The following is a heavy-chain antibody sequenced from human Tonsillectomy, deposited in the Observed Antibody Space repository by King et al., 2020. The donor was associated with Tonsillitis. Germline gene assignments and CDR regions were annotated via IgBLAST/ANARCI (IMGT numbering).Heavy chain of an antibody. CDR2: INPDNGGT. CDR1: GYTFTGSY. CDR3: AGASSGYDLSLYYDY. D-gene: IGHD5-12*01. J-gene: IGHJ4*02. V-gene: IGHV1-2*02. Sequence: QLVQSGAEVKKPGASVKVSCKASGYTFTGSYIHWVRQAPGQGLEWMGWINPDNGGTNSAPKFQGRVTMTRGTSISTVYMELSRLTSDDTAVYYCAGASSGYDLSLYYDYWGQGTLVTVSS.